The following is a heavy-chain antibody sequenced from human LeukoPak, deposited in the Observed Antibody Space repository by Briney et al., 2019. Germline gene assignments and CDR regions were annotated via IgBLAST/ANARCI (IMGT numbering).Heavy chain of an antibody. J-gene: IGHJ4*02. V-gene: IGHV3-30-3*01. CDR2: ISYDGSNK. Sequence: GGSLRLSCAASGFTFSSYAMHWVRQAPGKGLEWVAVISYDGSNKYYADSVKGRFTISRDNSKNTLYLQMNSLRAEDTAVYYCAKAPTTVTPRSFDYWGQGTLVTVSS. D-gene: IGHD4-4*01. CDR1: GFTFSSYA. CDR3: AKAPTTVTPRSFDY.